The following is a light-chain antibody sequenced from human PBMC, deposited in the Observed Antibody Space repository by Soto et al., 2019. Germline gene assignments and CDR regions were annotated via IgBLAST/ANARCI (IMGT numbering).Light chain of an antibody. Sequence: EIVLTQPPATLSLSPGERATLSCRASQSVSSYLAWYQQKPGQAPRLLIYDASNRATGIPARFSGSGSGTDFTLTISSLEPEDFAVYYCQQRSNWPPLTFGQGTRLEIK. V-gene: IGKV3-11*01. CDR2: DAS. CDR1: QSVSSY. J-gene: IGKJ5*01. CDR3: QQRSNWPPLT.